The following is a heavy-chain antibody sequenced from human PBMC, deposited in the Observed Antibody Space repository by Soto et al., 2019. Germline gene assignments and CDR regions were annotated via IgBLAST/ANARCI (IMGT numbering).Heavy chain of an antibody. CDR2: FDPEDGET. CDR3: ATKSPNYDILTGYQINLFDP. J-gene: IGHJ5*02. Sequence: ASVKVSCKVSGYTLTELSMHWVRQAPGKGLEWMGGFDPEDGETIYAQKFQGRVTMTEDTSTDTAYMELSSLRSEDTAVYYCATKSPNYDILTGYQINLFDPWGQGTLVTVS. CDR1: GYTLTELS. D-gene: IGHD3-9*01. V-gene: IGHV1-24*01.